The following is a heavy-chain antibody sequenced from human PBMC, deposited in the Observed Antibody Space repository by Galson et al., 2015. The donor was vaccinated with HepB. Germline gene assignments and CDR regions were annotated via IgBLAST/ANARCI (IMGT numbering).Heavy chain of an antibody. CDR3: ARTGGYRGYGPTGSTRYFDL. D-gene: IGHD5-12*01. CDR1: GFTVSSNY. Sequence: SLRLSCAASGFTVSSNYMSWVRQAPGKGLEWVSVIYSGASNSYTNYADSVMGRFTISRDTAKNSLYLQMNSLRAEDTAVYYCARTGGYRGYGPTGSTRYFDLWGRGTLVTVSS. V-gene: IGHV3-53*01. CDR2: IYSGASNSYT. J-gene: IGHJ2*01.